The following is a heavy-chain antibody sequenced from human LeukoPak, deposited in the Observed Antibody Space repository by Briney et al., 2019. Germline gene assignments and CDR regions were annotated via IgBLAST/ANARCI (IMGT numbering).Heavy chain of an antibody. CDR1: GGTFSSYA. J-gene: IGHJ4*02. CDR3: ARVSDYYDSSGYYMIFDY. D-gene: IGHD3-22*01. Sequence: SVKVSCKASGGTFSSYAISWVRQAPGQGLEWMGGIIPIFGTANYAQKFQGRVTITADESTSTAYMELSSLRSEDTAVYYCARVSDYYDSSGYYMIFDYWGQGTQVTVSS. CDR2: IIPIFGTA. V-gene: IGHV1-69*01.